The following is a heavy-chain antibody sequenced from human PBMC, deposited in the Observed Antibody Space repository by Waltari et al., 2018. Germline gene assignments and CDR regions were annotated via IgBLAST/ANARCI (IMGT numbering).Heavy chain of an antibody. V-gene: IGHV3-66*02. CDR3: ARARDEETAMVYFDR. D-gene: IGHD5-18*01. J-gene: IGHJ4*02. Sequence: EVQLVESGGGLVHPGGSVRLPCVASGFTVSSNRMSWVRQAPGKGLEWVSLIYDAGSTYYPDSVRGRFTISRDNSKNTVHLQMNSLRVEDTAIYYCARARDEETAMVYFDRWGQGTLVSVSS. CDR2: IYDAGST. CDR1: GFTVSSNR.